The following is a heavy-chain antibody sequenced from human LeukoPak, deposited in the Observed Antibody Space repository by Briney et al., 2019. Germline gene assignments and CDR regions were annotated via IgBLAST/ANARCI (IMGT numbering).Heavy chain of an antibody. CDR1: GGSFSGYY. CDR2: INHSGST. J-gene: IGHJ4*02. CDR3: ARLGKDDYSNYVGY. V-gene: IGHV4-34*01. Sequence: SETLSLTCAVYGGSFSGYYWSWIRQPPGKGLEWIGEINHSGSTNYNPSLKSRVTISVDTSKNQFSLKLSSVTAADTAVYYCARLGKDDYSNYVGYWGQGTLVTVSS. D-gene: IGHD4-11*01.